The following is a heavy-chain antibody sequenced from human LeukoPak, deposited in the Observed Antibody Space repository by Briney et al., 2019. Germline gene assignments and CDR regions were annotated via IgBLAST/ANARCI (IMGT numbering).Heavy chain of an antibody. J-gene: IGHJ3*02. CDR1: GFTFSNNW. D-gene: IGHD5-18*01. Sequence: PGGSLRLSCAASGFTFSNNWMSWVRQAPGKGLEWVSSISSSSSYIYYADSVKGRFTISRDNAKNSLYLQMNSLRAEDTAVYYCARDMDTAMARSNGIFGIWGQGTMVTVSS. CDR3: ARDMDTAMARSNGIFGI. V-gene: IGHV3-21*01. CDR2: ISSSSSYI.